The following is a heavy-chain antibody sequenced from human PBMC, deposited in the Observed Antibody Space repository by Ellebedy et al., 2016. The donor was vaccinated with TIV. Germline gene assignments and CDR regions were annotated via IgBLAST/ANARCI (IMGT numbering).Heavy chain of an antibody. CDR2: IYSDGRT. D-gene: IGHD6-19*01. CDR1: GFTVSSNY. CDR3: ARVYSSGWYDY. Sequence: PGGSLRLSCAASGFTVSSNYMSWVRQAPGKGLEWVSVIYSDGRTYYADSLKGRFTISRDNSKNTLYLQMNSLRAEDTAVYYCARVYSSGWYDYWGQGALVTVSS. V-gene: IGHV3-53*01. J-gene: IGHJ4*02.